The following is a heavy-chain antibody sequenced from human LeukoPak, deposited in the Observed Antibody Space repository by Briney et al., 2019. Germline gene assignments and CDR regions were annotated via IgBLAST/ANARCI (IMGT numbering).Heavy chain of an antibody. J-gene: IGHJ5*01. CDR1: GFTFSSYW. CDR3: AKAATYFYGSVTYDWFES. Sequence: PGGSLRLSCEASGFTFSSYWMHWVRQIPGKGLMWVSRIESNGLTRYADSVRDRFTISRDNGKNTIYLQMNSLRVDDTAIYYCAKAATYFYGSVTYDWFESWGQGTLVTVSS. D-gene: IGHD3-10*01. CDR2: IESNGLT. V-gene: IGHV3-74*01.